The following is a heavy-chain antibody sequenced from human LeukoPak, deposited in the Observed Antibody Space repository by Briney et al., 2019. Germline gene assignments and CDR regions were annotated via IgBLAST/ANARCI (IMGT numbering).Heavy chain of an antibody. CDR2: IYYTRST. J-gene: IGHJ4*02. Sequence: PSETLSLTCTVSGDSITSGAYFWNWIRQQPGKGLEWIGYIYYTRSTNYNPSLESRVTILLHTSKNEFSLRLSSVTAADTAVYYCARGYYFDSGSFFEDWGQGTLVTVSS. D-gene: IGHD3-10*01. CDR3: ARGYYFDSGSFFED. CDR1: GDSITSGAYF. V-gene: IGHV4-31*03.